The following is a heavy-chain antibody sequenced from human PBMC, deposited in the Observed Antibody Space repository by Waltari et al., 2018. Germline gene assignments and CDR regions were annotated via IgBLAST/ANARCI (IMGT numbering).Heavy chain of an antibody. Sequence: QLQLQESGPGLVKPSATLSLTCTVSGGSISSTRYYWGWIRQPPGRGLEWIGSFYTSESPYYNPSLKSRVTISVDTSNNQFSLRLSSVTAADTAVYYCARGKYQLLYALQRGWFDPWGQGTLVTVSS. CDR2: FYTSESP. D-gene: IGHD2-2*02. CDR1: GGSISSTRYY. J-gene: IGHJ5*02. CDR3: ARGKYQLLYALQRGWFDP. V-gene: IGHV4-39*07.